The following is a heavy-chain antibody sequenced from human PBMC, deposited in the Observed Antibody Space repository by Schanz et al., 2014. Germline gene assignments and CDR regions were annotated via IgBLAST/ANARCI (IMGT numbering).Heavy chain of an antibody. CDR1: GFPFSDYF. CDR3: ARDFLLEQLGYSHYYYAMDV. D-gene: IGHD2-15*01. Sequence: QVQLVDSGGGLVKPGGSLRLSCTASGFPFSDYFMAWIRQPPGRGLEWVSYIGNGGVTIYYADSVKGRFTISRDNSKNSLYLQMNSLRADDTAVYYCARDFLLEQLGYSHYYYAMDVWGQGTTVTVSS. V-gene: IGHV3-11*04. J-gene: IGHJ6*02. CDR2: IGNGGVTI.